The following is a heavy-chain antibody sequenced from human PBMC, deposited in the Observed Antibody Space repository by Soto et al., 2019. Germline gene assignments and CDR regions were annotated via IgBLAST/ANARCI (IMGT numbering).Heavy chain of an antibody. Sequence: QPGGSLRLSCAASGFTFSSYGMHWVRQAPGKGLEWVAVISYDGSNKYYADSVKGRFTISRDNSKNTLYLQMNSLRAEDAAVYYCEKAASSSGPVDYWGQGTLVTVSS. J-gene: IGHJ4*02. CDR2: ISYDGSNK. CDR3: EKAASSSGPVDY. D-gene: IGHD6-6*01. CDR1: GFTFSSYG. V-gene: IGHV3-30*18.